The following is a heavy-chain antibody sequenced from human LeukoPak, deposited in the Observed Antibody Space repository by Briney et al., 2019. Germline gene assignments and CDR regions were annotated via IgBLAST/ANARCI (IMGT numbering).Heavy chain of an antibody. D-gene: IGHD4-17*01. V-gene: IGHV1-18*01. Sequence: GASVKVSCKTSGYTFTAYGITWVRQATGQGLEWMGWISGHAGNTDYSQKFQGRVTLTTDTSTSTAYMELRSLRSDDTAVYYCARTLRGQNYYGYLDYWGQGTLVTVSS. J-gene: IGHJ4*02. CDR3: ARTLRGQNYYGYLDY. CDR1: GYTFTAYG. CDR2: ISGHAGNT.